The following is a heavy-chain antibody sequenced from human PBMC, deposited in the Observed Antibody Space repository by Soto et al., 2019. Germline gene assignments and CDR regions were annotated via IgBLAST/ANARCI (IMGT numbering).Heavy chain of an antibody. V-gene: IGHV1-18*04. J-gene: IGHJ4*02. D-gene: IGHD3-22*01. CDR2: ISGHNGNT. CDR3: AXHRFNYYDDTVYYYFDY. CDR1: GYSFTSYG. Sequence: ASVQVSCKASGYSFTSYGISWVRQAPGQGPEWMGWISGHNGNTNHPQSLQGRVTMTTDTSRNTAYMELRSLRSDDTAVYYCAXHRFNYYDDTVYYYFDYWGQGTLVTVSS.